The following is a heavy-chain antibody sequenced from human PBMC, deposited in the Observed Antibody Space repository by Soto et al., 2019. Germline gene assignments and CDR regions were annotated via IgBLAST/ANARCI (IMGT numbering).Heavy chain of an antibody. D-gene: IGHD2-2*02. J-gene: IGHJ6*02. CDR2: IIPIFGTA. CDR1: GGTFSSYA. Sequence: GASVKVSCQASGGTFSSYAISWLRQAPGQGLEWMGGIIPIFGTANYAQKFQGRVTITADKSTSTAYMELSSLRSEDTAVYYCARDHIVVVPAAIPYYYYYGMDVWGQGTTVTVSS. CDR3: ARDHIVVVPAAIPYYYYYGMDV. V-gene: IGHV1-69*06.